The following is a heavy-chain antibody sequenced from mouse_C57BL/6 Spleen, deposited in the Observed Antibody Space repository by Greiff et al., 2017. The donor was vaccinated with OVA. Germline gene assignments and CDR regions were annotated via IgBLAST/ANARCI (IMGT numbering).Heavy chain of an antibody. V-gene: IGHV1-15*01. Sequence: QVQLQQSGAELVRPGASVTLSCKASGYTFTDYEMHWVKQTPVHGLEWIGAIDPETGGTAYNQKFKGKATLTADKSSSTAYMELRSLTSEDAAVYYCTGQKDWVFDYWGQGTLVTVSA. D-gene: IGHD4-1*01. CDR2: IDPETGGT. CDR1: GYTFTDYE. CDR3: TGQKDWVFDY. J-gene: IGHJ3*01.